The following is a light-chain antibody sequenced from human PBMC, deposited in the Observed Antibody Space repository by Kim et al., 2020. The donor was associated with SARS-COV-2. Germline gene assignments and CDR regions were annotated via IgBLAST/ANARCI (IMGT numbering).Light chain of an antibody. CDR1: SGSIASNS. Sequence: NFMLTQPHSVSESPGKTVTISCTRSSGSIASNSVQWYQQRPGCSPTTVIFEDNERPSGVPDRFSGSIDSSSNSASLTISGLKTEDEADYYCQSYDSSNQRVFGGGTKLTVL. J-gene: IGLJ3*02. CDR2: EDN. V-gene: IGLV6-57*01. CDR3: QSYDSSNQRV.